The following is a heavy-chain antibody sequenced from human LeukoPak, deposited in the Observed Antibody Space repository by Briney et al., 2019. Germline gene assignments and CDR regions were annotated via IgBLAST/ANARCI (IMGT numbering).Heavy chain of an antibody. CDR1: GFSFRSYA. CDR2: ITASGTAM. D-gene: IGHD1-26*01. J-gene: IGHJ4*02. Sequence: PGGSLRLSCAASGFSFRSYAMHWVRQAPGKGLEWVSHITASGTAMFYADSVKGRFTISRDNAKNSLYLQMNSLRDEDTAVYYCASSGSYRFDYWGQGTLVTVSS. V-gene: IGHV3-48*02. CDR3: ASSGSYRFDY.